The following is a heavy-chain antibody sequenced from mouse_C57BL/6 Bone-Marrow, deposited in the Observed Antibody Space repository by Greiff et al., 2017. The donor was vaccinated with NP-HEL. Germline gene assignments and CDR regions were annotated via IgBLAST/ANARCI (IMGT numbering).Heavy chain of an antibody. J-gene: IGHJ4*01. V-gene: IGHV2-5*01. CDR3: AKIYYAMDY. CDR2: IWRGGST. CDR1: GFSLTSYG. Sequence: VKVVESGPGLVQPSQSLSITCTVSGFSLTSYGVHWVRQSPGKGLEWLGVIWRGGSTDYNAAFMSRLSITKDNSKSQVFFKMNSLQADDTAIYYCAKIYYAMDYWGQGTSVTVSS.